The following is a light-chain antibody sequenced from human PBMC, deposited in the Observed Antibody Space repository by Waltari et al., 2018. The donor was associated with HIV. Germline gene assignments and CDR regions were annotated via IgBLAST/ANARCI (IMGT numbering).Light chain of an antibody. J-gene: IGLJ3*02. CDR2: EVS. CDR1: SSDVGYYNR. V-gene: IGLV2-18*02. Sequence: QSALTQPPSVSGSPGQSVTISCTGTSSDVGYYNRFSWYQQPPGTAPKLMIFEVSNRPSGAPERFSGSKSDNTASLTISGLQAEDEADYYCSSYTSSNTWVFGGGTKLTVL. CDR3: SSYTSSNTWV.